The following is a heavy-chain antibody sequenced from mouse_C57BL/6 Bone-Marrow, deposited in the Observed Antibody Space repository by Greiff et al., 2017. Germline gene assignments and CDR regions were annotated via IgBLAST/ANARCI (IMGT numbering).Heavy chain of an antibody. V-gene: IGHV7-3*01. CDR3: ARWITTVEAYYFDY. Sequence: EVQVVESGGGLVQPGGSLSLSCAASGFTFTDYYMSWVRQPPGKALEWLGFIRNKANGYTTEYSASVKGRFTISRDNSQSILYLQMNALRAEDSATYYCARWITTVEAYYFDYWGQGTTLTVSS. CDR2: IRNKANGYTT. D-gene: IGHD1-1*01. CDR1: GFTFTDYY. J-gene: IGHJ2*01.